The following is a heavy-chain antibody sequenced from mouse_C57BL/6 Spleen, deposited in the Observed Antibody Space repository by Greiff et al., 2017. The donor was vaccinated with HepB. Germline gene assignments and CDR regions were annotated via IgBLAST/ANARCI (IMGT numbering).Heavy chain of an antibody. V-gene: IGHV1-61*01. Sequence: QVQLKQSGAELVKPGASVKLSCKASGYTFTSYWMQWVKQRPGQGLEWIGNIYPSDSETHYNQKFKDKATLTVDKSSSTAYMQLSSLTSEDSAVYYCARGDPPAMDYWGQGTSVTVSS. CDR3: ARGDPPAMDY. CDR1: GYTFTSYW. CDR2: IYPSDSET. J-gene: IGHJ4*01. D-gene: IGHD3-3*01.